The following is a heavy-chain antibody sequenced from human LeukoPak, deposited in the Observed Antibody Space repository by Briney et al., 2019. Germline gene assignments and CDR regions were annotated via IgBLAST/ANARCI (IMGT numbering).Heavy chain of an antibody. V-gene: IGHV3-13*01. Sequence: GGSLRLSCAASGFIFSTYDMHWVRQATGKGLEWVSAIGTAGDTYYPGSVKGRFTISRENAKSSLYLQMNSLRAGDTAVYYCARIGSSGSAFDYWGQGTLVTVSS. CDR1: GFIFSTYD. J-gene: IGHJ4*02. D-gene: IGHD3-22*01. CDR2: IGTAGDT. CDR3: ARIGSSGSAFDY.